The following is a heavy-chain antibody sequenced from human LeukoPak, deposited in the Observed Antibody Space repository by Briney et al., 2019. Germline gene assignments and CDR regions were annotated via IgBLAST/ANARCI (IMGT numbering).Heavy chain of an antibody. V-gene: IGHV3-21*01. Sequence: GGSLRLSYAASGFTFSSYSMNWVRQAPGKGLEWVSSISSSSSYIYYADSVKGRFTISRDNAKNSLYLQMNSLRAEDTAVYYCARARDYYDSSGYYYDDAFDIWGQGTMITVSS. CDR3: ARARDYYDSSGYYYDDAFDI. CDR2: ISSSSSYI. J-gene: IGHJ3*02. CDR1: GFTFSSYS. D-gene: IGHD3-22*01.